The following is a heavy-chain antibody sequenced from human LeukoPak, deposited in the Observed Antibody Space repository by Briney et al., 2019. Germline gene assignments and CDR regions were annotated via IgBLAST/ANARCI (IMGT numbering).Heavy chain of an antibody. V-gene: IGHV3-30-3*01. D-gene: IGHD4/OR15-4a*01. Sequence: QPGGSLRLSCAASGFTFSSYAMHWVRQAPGKGLEWVAVMSYGGSNKYYADSVKGRFTISRDNSKNTLHLQMNSLRVEDTAVYYCAKDQTMAETSVYNYGMDVWGQGTTVTVSS. CDR3: AKDQTMAETSVYNYGMDV. CDR1: GFTFSSYA. J-gene: IGHJ6*02. CDR2: MSYGGSNK.